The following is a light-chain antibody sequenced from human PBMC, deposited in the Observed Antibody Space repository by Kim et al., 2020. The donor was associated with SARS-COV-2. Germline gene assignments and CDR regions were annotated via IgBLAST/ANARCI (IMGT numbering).Light chain of an antibody. CDR3: HQYSGTLGT. V-gene: IGKV1-NL1*01. CDR2: AAS. J-gene: IGKJ1*01. Sequence: ASVGDAVTITCRASQDIGNSLAWYQQKPGKAPRLLLYAASTLHSGVPSRFSGSGSGSDYTLTINSLQPEDFATYYCHQYSGTLGTFGQGTKVDIK. CDR1: QDIGNS.